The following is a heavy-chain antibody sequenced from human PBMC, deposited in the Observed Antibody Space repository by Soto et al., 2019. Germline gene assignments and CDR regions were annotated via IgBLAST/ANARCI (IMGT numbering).Heavy chain of an antibody. Sequence: GGSLRLSCAASGFTVSSNYMSWVRQAPGKGLEWVSVIYSGGSTYYADSVKGRFTISRDNSKNTLYLQMNSLRAEDTAVYYCARLGSDWPPQYYYYYYMDVWGKGTTVTVSS. D-gene: IGHD3-9*01. CDR3: ARLGSDWPPQYYYYYYMDV. CDR2: IYSGGST. CDR1: GFTVSSNY. J-gene: IGHJ6*03. V-gene: IGHV3-66*04.